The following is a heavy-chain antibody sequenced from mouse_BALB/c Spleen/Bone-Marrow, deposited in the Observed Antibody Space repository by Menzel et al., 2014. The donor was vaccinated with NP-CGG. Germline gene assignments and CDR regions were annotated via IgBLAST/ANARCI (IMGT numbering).Heavy chain of an antibody. J-gene: IGHJ3*01. V-gene: IGHV2-9*02. Sequence: VKLLESGPGLVAPSQSLSITCTASGFSLTSYGVHWVRQPPGKGLEWLGVIWAGGSTNYNSALMSRLSISKDNSKSQVFLKMNSLQTDDKAMYYCARDRGGSYWGQGTLVTVSA. CDR1: GFSLTSYG. CDR3: ARDRGGSY. D-gene: IGHD3-3*01. CDR2: IWAGGST.